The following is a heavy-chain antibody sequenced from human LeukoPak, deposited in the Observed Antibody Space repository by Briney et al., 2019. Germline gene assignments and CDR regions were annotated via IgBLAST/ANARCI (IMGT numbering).Heavy chain of an antibody. J-gene: IGHJ6*03. CDR3: AREPYDFWSGYPYYYYRDV. V-gene: IGHV1-18*01. Sequence: ASVKVSCKASGYTFTSYGISWVRQAPGQGLEWMGWISAYNGNTNYAQKLQGRVTMTTDTSTSTAYMELRSLRPDDTAVYYCAREPYDFWSGYPYYYYRDVWGKGTTVTVSS. CDR1: GYTFTSYG. D-gene: IGHD3-3*01. CDR2: ISAYNGNT.